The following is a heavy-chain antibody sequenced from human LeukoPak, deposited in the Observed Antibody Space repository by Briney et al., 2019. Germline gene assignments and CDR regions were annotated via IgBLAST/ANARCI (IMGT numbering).Heavy chain of an antibody. D-gene: IGHD1-26*01. CDR3: AKDITQSGTYGGPHNY. CDR2: ISGSGGST. CDR1: GFTFSSYA. J-gene: IGHJ4*02. V-gene: IGHV3-23*01. Sequence: QPGGSLRLSCAASGFTFSSYAMSWVRQAPGKGLEWVSAISGSGGSTYYADSVKGRFTISRDNSKNTLYLQMNSLRAEDTAVYYCAKDITQSGTYGGPHNYWGQGTLVSVSS.